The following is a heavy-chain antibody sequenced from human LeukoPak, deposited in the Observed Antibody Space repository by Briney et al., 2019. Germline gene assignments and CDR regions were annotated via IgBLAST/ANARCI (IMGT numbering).Heavy chain of an antibody. J-gene: IGHJ4*02. Sequence: SETLSLTCTVSGASISGYYWSWIRQPPGKGLEWIGYVYYTGTTTYNPSLRSRLTISIDTSRNQFSLSLSSVTPADTAVYYCTTVKAAAALDSWGQGTLVTVSS. CDR2: VYYTGTT. V-gene: IGHV4-59*01. CDR1: GASISGYY. D-gene: IGHD6-25*01. CDR3: TTVKAAAALDS.